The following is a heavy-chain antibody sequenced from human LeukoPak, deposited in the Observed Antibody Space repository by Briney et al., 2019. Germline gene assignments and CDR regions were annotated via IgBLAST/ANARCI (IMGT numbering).Heavy chain of an antibody. V-gene: IGHV4-34*01. J-gene: IGHJ3*02. CDR2: INHSGST. CDR1: GGSFSGYY. Sequence: SETLSLTCAVYGGSFSGYYWSWIRQLPGKGLEWIGEINHSGSTNYNPSLKSRVTISVDTSKNQFSLKLSSVTAADTAVYYCAREGDSSGLDAFDIWGQGTMVTVSS. D-gene: IGHD3-22*01. CDR3: AREGDSSGLDAFDI.